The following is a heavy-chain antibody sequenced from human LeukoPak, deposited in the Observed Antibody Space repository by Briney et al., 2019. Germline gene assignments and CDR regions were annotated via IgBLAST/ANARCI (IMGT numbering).Heavy chain of an antibody. CDR2: IRSKANSYAT. D-gene: IGHD1-26*01. Sequence: GGSLRLSCAASGFTFSDSAMHWVRQASGKGLEWVGRIRSKANSYATAYAASVKGRFTISRDDSKNTAYLQMNSLKTEDTAVYYYTTSWELLWYWGQGTLVTVSS. J-gene: IGHJ4*02. CDR1: GFTFSDSA. CDR3: TTSWELLWY. V-gene: IGHV3-73*01.